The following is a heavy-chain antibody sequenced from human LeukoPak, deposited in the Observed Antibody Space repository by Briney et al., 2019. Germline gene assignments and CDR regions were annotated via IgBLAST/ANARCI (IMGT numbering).Heavy chain of an antibody. Sequence: GGSLRLSCLASGFTFSSFGMHWARQAPGKGLEWVTFIRDDGSIEYYADSVKGRFTISRDNSKNTVYLQMNSLRAEDTAVYYCAKVHSGSWGVFDYWGQGILVTVSS. J-gene: IGHJ4*02. V-gene: IGHV3-30*02. D-gene: IGHD6-13*01. CDR3: AKVHSGSWGVFDY. CDR2: IRDDGSIE. CDR1: GFTFSSFG.